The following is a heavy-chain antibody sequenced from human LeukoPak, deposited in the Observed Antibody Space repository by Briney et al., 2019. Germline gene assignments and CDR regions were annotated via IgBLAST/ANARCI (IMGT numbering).Heavy chain of an antibody. CDR2: ISYNGSNK. Sequence: GGSLRFSCAASGFTFSSYGMHWVRQAPGKGLEWVAVISYNGSNKYYADSVKGRFTISRDNSKNTLYLQMNSLRAEDTAVYYCAKDPITMIVVVSYYFDYWGQGTLVTVSS. J-gene: IGHJ4*02. CDR1: GFTFSSYG. CDR3: AKDPITMIVVVSYYFDY. V-gene: IGHV3-30*18. D-gene: IGHD3-22*01.